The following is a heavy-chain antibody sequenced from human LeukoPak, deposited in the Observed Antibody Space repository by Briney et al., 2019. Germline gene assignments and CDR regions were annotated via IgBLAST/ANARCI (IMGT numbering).Heavy chain of an antibody. D-gene: IGHD4-11*01. J-gene: IGHJ5*02. CDR2: IRSSGGT. V-gene: IGHV4-39*07. Sequence: SETLSLTCSVSGDSVISSGHFWGWIRQPPGKGLEWIGTIRSSGGTYYNPSLKSRVTMSVDTPKNQFSLKLNSVTAADTAVYYCAEDSRISWFYIWGQGTLVTVSS. CDR1: GDSVISSGHF. CDR3: AEDSRISWFYI.